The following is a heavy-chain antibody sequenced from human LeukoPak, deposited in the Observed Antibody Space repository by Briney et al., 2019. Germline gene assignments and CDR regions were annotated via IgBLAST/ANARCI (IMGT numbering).Heavy chain of an antibody. J-gene: IGHJ3*02. V-gene: IGHV3-33*01. Sequence: GSLRLSCAASGFTFSSYGIHWVRQAPGKGLEWVAVIWYDGSNKYYADSVRGRFTISRDNSKNTLYLQMDSLRAEDTAVYYCARNYDFWSGYYAFAIWGQGTMVTVSS. D-gene: IGHD3-3*01. CDR1: GFTFSSYG. CDR2: IWYDGSNK. CDR3: ARNYDFWSGYYAFAI.